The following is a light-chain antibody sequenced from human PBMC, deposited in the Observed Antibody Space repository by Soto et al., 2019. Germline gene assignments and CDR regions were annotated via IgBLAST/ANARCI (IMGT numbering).Light chain of an antibody. J-gene: IGKJ1*01. V-gene: IGKV3-11*01. CDR1: QSVSSY. CDR3: VQRSTWPWT. CDR2: DAF. Sequence: EIVLTQSPATLSLSPGERATLSCRASQSVSSYLAWYQQKPGQALRLLIYDAFNRATDIPARFSGSGSGTDFTLTISSLEPEDFAVYYCVQRSTWPWTIGQGSKVEIK.